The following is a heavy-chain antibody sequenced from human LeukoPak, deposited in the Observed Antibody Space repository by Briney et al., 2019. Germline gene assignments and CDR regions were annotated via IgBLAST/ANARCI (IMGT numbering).Heavy chain of an antibody. CDR1: GYTFTGYY. Sequence: GASVKVSCKASGYTFTGYYMHWVRQAPGQGLEWMGWINPNSGGTNYAQKFQGRVTMTRDTSISTAYMELSRLRSDDTAVYYCARVGKLLWFGELPLDYWGQGTLVTVSS. D-gene: IGHD3-10*01. CDR2: INPNSGGT. V-gene: IGHV1-2*02. J-gene: IGHJ4*02. CDR3: ARVGKLLWFGELPLDY.